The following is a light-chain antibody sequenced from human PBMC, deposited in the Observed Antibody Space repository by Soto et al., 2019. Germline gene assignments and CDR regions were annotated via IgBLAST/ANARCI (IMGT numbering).Light chain of an antibody. V-gene: IGKV1-5*03. Sequence: QMTQFPSTLSASVGDRVTITCRASQSIGSWLAWYQQKPGKAPKVLIYRASSLESGVPSRFSGSGSGTEFTLTISSLQPDDFATYYCQQYDTYSTFGQGTKVEIK. CDR3: QQYDTYST. CDR2: RAS. CDR1: QSIGSW. J-gene: IGKJ1*01.